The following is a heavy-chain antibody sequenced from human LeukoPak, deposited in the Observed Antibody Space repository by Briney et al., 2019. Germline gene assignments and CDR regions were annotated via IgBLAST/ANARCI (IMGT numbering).Heavy chain of an antibody. D-gene: IGHD3-10*01. CDR3: ARVDYYGSGTGGPFDY. CDR1: GGTFSSYA. V-gene: IGHV1-69*04. J-gene: IGHJ4*02. Sequence: GSSVKVSCKASGGTFSSYAISWVRQAPGQGLEWMGRIIPILGIANYAQKFQGRVTTTADKSTSTAYMELSSLRSEDTAVYYCARVDYYGSGTGGPFDYWGQGTLVTVSS. CDR2: IIPILGIA.